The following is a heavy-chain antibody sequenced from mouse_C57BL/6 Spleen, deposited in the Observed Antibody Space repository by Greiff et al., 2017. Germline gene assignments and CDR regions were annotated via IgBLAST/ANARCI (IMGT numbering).Heavy chain of an antibody. Sequence: EVQLVESGPELVKPGASVKMSCKASGYTFTDYNMHWVKQSHGKSLEWIGYINPNNGGTSYNQKFKGKATLTVNKSSSTAYMELRSLTSEDSAVYYCARGGGYDYEGYYAMDYWGQGTSVTVSS. CDR1: GYTFTDYN. CDR3: ARGGGYDYEGYYAMDY. CDR2: INPNNGGT. J-gene: IGHJ4*01. D-gene: IGHD2-4*01. V-gene: IGHV1-22*01.